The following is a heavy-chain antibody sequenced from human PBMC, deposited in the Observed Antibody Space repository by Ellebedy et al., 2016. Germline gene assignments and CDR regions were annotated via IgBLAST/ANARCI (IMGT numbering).Heavy chain of an antibody. J-gene: IGHJ2*01. Sequence: SETLSLTXTVSGGSVRSSSYYWDWIRQPPGKGLEWIGSMYYRGSTNYNPSLKSRVTISVDTSKNQFSLKLTSVTAADTAVYYCASRPNWYLDLWGRGTLVTVSS. CDR2: MYYRGST. CDR1: GGSVRSSSYY. CDR3: ASRPNWYLDL. V-gene: IGHV4-39*01.